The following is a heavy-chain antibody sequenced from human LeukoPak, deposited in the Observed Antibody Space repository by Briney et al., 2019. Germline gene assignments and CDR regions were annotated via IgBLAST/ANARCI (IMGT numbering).Heavy chain of an antibody. Sequence: ASVKVSCKTSGYTFTGSYLHWLRQVPGQGLEWMGWMNPNSGNTGYAQKFQGRVTMTRNTSISTAYMELSSLRSEDTAVYYCARGLRYCTNGVCYTYYFDYWGQGTLVTVSS. CDR1: GYTFTGSY. V-gene: IGHV1-8*02. CDR2: MNPNSGNT. D-gene: IGHD2-8*01. J-gene: IGHJ4*02. CDR3: ARGLRYCTNGVCYTYYFDY.